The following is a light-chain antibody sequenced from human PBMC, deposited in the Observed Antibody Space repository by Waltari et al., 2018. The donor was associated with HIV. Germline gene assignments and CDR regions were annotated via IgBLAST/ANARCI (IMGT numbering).Light chain of an antibody. V-gene: IGLV7-46*01. CDR2: DTE. J-gene: IGLJ3*02. Sequence: QVVVTQEPSLSVSPGGTVTITCAPVGGSVSRTHYTHWIQLKPGQAPRTLIYDTEKRHPWTGGRFAGSLIGGRAALMLAGALPDDEAEYYCLLSYFGVRVFGGGTTLTV. CDR1: GGSVSRTHY. CDR3: LLSYFGVRV.